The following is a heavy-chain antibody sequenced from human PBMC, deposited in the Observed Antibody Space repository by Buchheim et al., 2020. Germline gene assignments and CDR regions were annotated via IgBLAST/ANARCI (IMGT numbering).Heavy chain of an antibody. Sequence: EVRLVESGGALVKPGGPLRLSCGASGFTFSNAWMSWVRQAPGKGLEWVGRIKSTADGGAIDYAAPVKGRFTISRDDSENTLFLQMKSLKTDDTAVYYCTADQVSNFDSLFLRLTYGFWGQGT. CDR3: TADQVSNFDSLFLRLTYGF. J-gene: IGHJ4*02. CDR2: IKSTADGGAI. D-gene: IGHD3-9*01. V-gene: IGHV3-15*02. CDR1: GFTFSNAW.